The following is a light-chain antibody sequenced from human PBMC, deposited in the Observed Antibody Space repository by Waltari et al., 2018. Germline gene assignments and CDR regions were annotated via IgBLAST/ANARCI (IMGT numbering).Light chain of an antibody. Sequence: EIVMTQSPATLSVSPGERATLSCRASQSVSSNLAWYQQKPGQAPRRLIYGASTRATGIPARFSGSGSGTEFTLTISSLQSEDFAVYYCQQYYTAPYTFGQGTKLEIK. CDR2: GAS. J-gene: IGKJ2*01. CDR1: QSVSSN. V-gene: IGKV3-15*01. CDR3: QQYYTAPYT.